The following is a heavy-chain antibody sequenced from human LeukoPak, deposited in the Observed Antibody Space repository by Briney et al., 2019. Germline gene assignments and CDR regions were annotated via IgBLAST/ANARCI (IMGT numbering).Heavy chain of an antibody. CDR1: GFTFSDYI. J-gene: IGHJ3*02. D-gene: IGHD3-16*01. Sequence: GGSLRLSCEASGFTFSDYILDWVRQAPGKGLEWVGRTRRRTNSYTTEYAASVNGRFIVSRDDSKNSLYLHMSSLKTEDTAVYYCTRDGGDSLYTAFDIWGQGTMVAVSS. V-gene: IGHV3-72*01. CDR2: TRRRTNSYTT. CDR3: TRDGGDSLYTAFDI.